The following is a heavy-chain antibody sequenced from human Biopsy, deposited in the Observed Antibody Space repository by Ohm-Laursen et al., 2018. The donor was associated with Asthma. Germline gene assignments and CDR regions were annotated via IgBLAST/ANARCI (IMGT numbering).Heavy chain of an antibody. V-gene: IGHV4-31*03. J-gene: IGHJ5*02. CDR1: GGSINIGDYY. CDR3: ARTTYGDDGFDP. D-gene: IGHD4-17*01. CDR2: IYYSGST. Sequence: SQTLSLTCTVSGGSINIGDYYWSWIGQHPVKGREWIGYIYYSGSTYYNPSLKSRVSISLDTSKNQFSLSLTSVTAADTAVYYCARTTYGDDGFDPWGQGTLVTVSS.